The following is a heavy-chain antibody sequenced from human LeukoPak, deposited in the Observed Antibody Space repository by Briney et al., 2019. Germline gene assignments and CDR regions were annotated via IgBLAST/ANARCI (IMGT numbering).Heavy chain of an antibody. CDR3: ARVEWEASSWYNWFDP. CDR2: INPNSGGT. J-gene: IGHJ5*02. Sequence: GASVKVSCKASGYXFTGYYIHWVRQAPGQGLEWMGWINPNSGGTNYAQKFQGRVTMTRDTSISTAYMELSRLRSDDTAVYYCARVEWEASSWYNWFDPWGQGTLVTVSS. V-gene: IGHV1-2*02. CDR1: GYXFTGYY. D-gene: IGHD6-13*01.